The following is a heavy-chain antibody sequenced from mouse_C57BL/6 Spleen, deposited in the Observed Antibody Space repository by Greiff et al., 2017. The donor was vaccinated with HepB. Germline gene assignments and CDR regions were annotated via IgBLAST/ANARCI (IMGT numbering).Heavy chain of an antibody. D-gene: IGHD2-3*01. V-gene: IGHV2-2*01. CDR2: IWSGGST. Sequence: QVQLKESGPGLVQPSQSLSITCTVSGFSLTSYGVHWVRQSPGKGLEWLGVIWSGGSTDYNAAFISRLSISKDNSKSQVFFKRNSLKADDTAIYYWARNGDGGYYFDYWGQGTTLTVSS. CDR3: ARNGDGGYYFDY. J-gene: IGHJ2*01. CDR1: GFSLTSYG.